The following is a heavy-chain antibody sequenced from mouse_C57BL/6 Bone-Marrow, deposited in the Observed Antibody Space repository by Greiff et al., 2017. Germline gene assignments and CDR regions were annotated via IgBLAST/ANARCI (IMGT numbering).Heavy chain of an antibody. CDR1: GFSLTSYG. CDR2: IWGVGST. D-gene: IGHD1-1*01. J-gene: IGHJ1*03. V-gene: IGHV2-6*01. Sequence: VKLVESGPGLVAPSQSLSITCTVSGFSLTSYGVDWVRQSPGKGLEWLGVIWGVGSTNYNSALKSRLSISKDNSKSQVFLKMNSLQTDDTAMYYWARGSSYWYFDGWGTGTTVTVSS. CDR3: ARGSSYWYFDG.